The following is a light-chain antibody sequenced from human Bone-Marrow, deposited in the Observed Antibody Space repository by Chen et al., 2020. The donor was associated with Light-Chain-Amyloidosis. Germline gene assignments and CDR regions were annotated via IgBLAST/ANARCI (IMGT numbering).Light chain of an antibody. Sequence: HELTQPHSVSVAPGQTARITCSGDDLPTKYAYWYQQKPGQAPVLVIHRDTERPSGISERFSGSSSGTTATLTISGVQAEDESDYHCQSADSSGTYEVIFGGGTKLTVL. CDR1: DLPTKY. J-gene: IGLJ2*01. V-gene: IGLV3-25*03. CDR3: QSADSSGTYEVI. CDR2: RDT.